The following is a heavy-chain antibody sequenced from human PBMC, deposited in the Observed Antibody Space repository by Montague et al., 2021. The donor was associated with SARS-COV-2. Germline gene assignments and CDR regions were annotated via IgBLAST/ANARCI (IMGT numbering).Heavy chain of an antibody. J-gene: IGHJ4*02. CDR2: TYYRSKWYN. CDR1: GDSVSSNIAA. Sequence: CAISGDSVSSNIAAWNWIRQSPSRGLERLGRTYYRSKWYNDYAVSVKSRISINPDTSKNQFSLQLNSVTPEDTAVYYCARAERGSCGDGNCYQYFFNYWGQGTLVTVSS. CDR3: ARAERGSCGDGNCYQYFFNY. V-gene: IGHV6-1*01. D-gene: IGHD2-15*01.